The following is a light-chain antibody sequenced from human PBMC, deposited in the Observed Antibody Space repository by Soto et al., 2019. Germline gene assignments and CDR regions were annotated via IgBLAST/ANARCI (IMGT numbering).Light chain of an antibody. CDR1: SIGSKS. Sequence: SYELTQAPSVSVGPGKTASITCGGNSIGSKSVHWYQQKPGQAPVLVIYYDIDRPAGIPERFSGSNSGNTATLTISRVEAGDEADYYCQVWDSISDHTVFGGGTKLTVL. J-gene: IGLJ2*01. V-gene: IGLV3-21*04. CDR2: YDI. CDR3: QVWDSISDHTV.